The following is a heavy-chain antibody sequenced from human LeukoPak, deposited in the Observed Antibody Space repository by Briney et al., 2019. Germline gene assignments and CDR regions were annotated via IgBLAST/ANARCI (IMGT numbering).Heavy chain of an antibody. Sequence: GGSLRLSCAASEFSVGSNYMTWVRQAPGKGLEWVSLIYSGGSTYYADSVKGRFTISRDNSKNTLFLQMNSVRAEDTAIYYCATQGATINWGQGTLVTVSS. CDR3: ATQGATIN. D-gene: IGHD3-9*01. CDR1: EFSVGSNY. V-gene: IGHV3-66*04. J-gene: IGHJ4*02. CDR2: IYSGGST.